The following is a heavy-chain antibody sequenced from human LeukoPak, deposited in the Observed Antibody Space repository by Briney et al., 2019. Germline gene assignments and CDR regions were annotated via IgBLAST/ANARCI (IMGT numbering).Heavy chain of an antibody. D-gene: IGHD1-26*01. CDR3: ATDHSGSYSSNYYYYGLGV. V-gene: IGHV1-24*01. CDR1: GYTLTELS. J-gene: IGHJ6*02. Sequence: GASVKVSCKVSGYTLTELSMHWVRQAPGKGLEWMGGFDPEDGETIYAQKFQGRVTMTEDTSTDTAYMELSSLRSEDTAVYYCATDHSGSYSSNYYYYGLGVWGQGTTVTVSS. CDR2: FDPEDGET.